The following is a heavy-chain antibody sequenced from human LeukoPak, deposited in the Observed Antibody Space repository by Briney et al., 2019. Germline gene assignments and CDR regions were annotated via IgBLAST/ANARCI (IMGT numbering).Heavy chain of an antibody. J-gene: IGHJ4*02. V-gene: IGHV4-31*03. D-gene: IGHD2-8*01. CDR3: VRGTLNHFDS. CDR2: SSNTGST. CDR1: GDSISRGVSY. Sequence: SETLSLTCTVSGDSISRGVSYWNWIRQHPGKGLGWIGYSSNTGSTHYNPSLRRRLTLFVDTSKNQVSLRMTSVTAADTAVYYCVRGTLNHFDSWGQGTLVTVSS.